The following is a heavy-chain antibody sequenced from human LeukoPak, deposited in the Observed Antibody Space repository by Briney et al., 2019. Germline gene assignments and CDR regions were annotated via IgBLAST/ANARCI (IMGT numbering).Heavy chain of an antibody. CDR3: AKGQQWPIFDY. CDR1: GFTFYDYT. D-gene: IGHD6-19*01. Sequence: GGSLRLSCAASGFTFYDYTMHWVRQAPGKGLEWVSLISWDGGSTYYADSVKGRFTISRDNSKNSLYLQMNSLRTEDTALYYCAKGQQWPIFDYWGQGTLVTVSS. CDR2: ISWDGGST. J-gene: IGHJ4*02. V-gene: IGHV3-43*01.